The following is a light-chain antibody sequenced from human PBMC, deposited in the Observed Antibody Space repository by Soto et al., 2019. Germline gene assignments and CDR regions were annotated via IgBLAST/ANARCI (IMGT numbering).Light chain of an antibody. CDR2: GAS. V-gene: IGKV3-20*01. CDR1: QSVSST. CDR3: HQYGSSPWT. Sequence: EIVLTQSPATLSVSPGERATLSCRASQSVSSTLAWYQQKPGQAPRLLIYGASSRATGIPDRFSGSGSGTDFTLTINRLEPEDFAVYFCHQYGSSPWTFGQGTKVDIK. J-gene: IGKJ1*01.